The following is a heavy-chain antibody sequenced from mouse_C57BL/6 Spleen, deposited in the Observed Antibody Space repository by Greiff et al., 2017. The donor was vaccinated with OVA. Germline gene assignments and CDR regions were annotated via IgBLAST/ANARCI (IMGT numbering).Heavy chain of an antibody. D-gene: IGHD1-1*01. CDR2: IDPEDGDT. V-gene: IGHV14-1*01. CDR3: TTYYYGSSYKAMDY. CDR1: GFNIKDYY. J-gene: IGHJ4*01. Sequence: LVESGAELVRPGASVKLSCTASGFNIKDYYMHWVKQRPEQGLEWIGRIDPEDGDTEYAPKFQGKATMTADTSSNTAYLQLSSLTSEDTAVYYCTTYYYGSSYKAMDYWGQGTSVTVSS.